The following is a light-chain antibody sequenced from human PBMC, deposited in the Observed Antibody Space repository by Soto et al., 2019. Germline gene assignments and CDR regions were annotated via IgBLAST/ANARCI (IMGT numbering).Light chain of an antibody. Sequence: EVVLTQSPGPLSLSTGERATLSCRASQSVSSSYLAWYQQKPGQAPRLLIYDASSRATGIPDRFSGSGSGTDFTLTISRLEPEDFAVYYCQQYDSSPITFGQGTRLEI. CDR3: QQYDSSPIT. CDR1: QSVSSSY. V-gene: IGKV3-20*01. J-gene: IGKJ5*01. CDR2: DAS.